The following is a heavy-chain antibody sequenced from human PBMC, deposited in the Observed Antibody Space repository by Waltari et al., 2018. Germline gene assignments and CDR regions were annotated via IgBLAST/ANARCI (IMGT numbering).Heavy chain of an antibody. CDR1: GGSFSGYY. V-gene: IGHV4-34*01. CDR3: ARGPSFLTLRGYSYGFKFDY. CDR2: INHSGST. J-gene: IGHJ4*02. D-gene: IGHD5-18*01. Sequence: QVQLQQWGAGLLKPSETLSLTCAVYGGSFSGYYWSWIRQPPGKGREWIGEINHSGSTNDKPSLKSPVTRSVDTSKNQFSLKLSSVTAADTAVYYCARGPSFLTLRGYSYGFKFDYWGQGTLVTVSS.